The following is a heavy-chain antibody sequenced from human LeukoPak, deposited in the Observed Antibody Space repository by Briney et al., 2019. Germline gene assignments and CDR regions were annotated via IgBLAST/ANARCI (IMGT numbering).Heavy chain of an antibody. V-gene: IGHV3-7*01. CDR1: GFTFSTYW. J-gene: IGHJ3*01. CDR2: INQDGSGK. D-gene: IGHD4-17*01. CDR3: ARLYGDKAFDF. Sequence: GGSLRLSCEASGFTFSTYWMTWVRQPPGKGLEWVASINQDGSGKYYVDSVKGRFTISRDNAKNSLYLQMNSLRAEDTAVYYCARLYGDKAFDFWGQGTMVTVSS.